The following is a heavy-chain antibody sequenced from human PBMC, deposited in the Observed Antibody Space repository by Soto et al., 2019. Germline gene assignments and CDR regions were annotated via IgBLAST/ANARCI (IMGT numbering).Heavy chain of an antibody. CDR1: GGTFSSYA. CDR3: ARGYCSGGSCYHYYYYGMDV. J-gene: IGHJ6*02. D-gene: IGHD2-15*01. V-gene: IGHV1-69*01. Sequence: QVQLVQSGAEVQKPGSSVKVSCKASGGTFSSYAISWVRQAPGQGLEWMGGIIPIFGTANYAQKFQGRVTITADESTSTAYMELSSLRSEDTAVYYCARGYCSGGSCYHYYYYGMDVWGQGTTVTVSS. CDR2: IIPIFGTA.